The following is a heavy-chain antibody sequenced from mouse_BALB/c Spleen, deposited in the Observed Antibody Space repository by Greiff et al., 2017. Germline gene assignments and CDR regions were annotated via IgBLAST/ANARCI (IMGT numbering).Heavy chain of an antibody. V-gene: IGHV1-80*01. CDR1: GYAFSSYW. CDR2: IYPGDGDT. D-gene: IGHD1-3*01. CDR3: ARARGGLKGAMDY. J-gene: IGHJ4*01. Sequence: QVQLQQSGAELVRPGSSVKISCKASGYAFSSYWMNWVKQRPGQGLEWIGQIYPGDGDTNYNGKFKGKATLTADKSSSTAYMQLSSLTSEDSAVYFCARARGGLKGAMDYWGQGTSVTVSS.